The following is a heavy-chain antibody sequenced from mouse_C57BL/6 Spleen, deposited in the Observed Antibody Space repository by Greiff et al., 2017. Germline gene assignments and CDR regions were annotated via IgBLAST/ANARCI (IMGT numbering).Heavy chain of an antibody. D-gene: IGHD4-1*02. J-gene: IGHJ2*01. CDR2: IYPGSGST. Sequence: QVQLQQPGAELVKPGASVKMSCKASGYTFTSYWITWVKQRPGQGLEWIGDIYPGSGSTNYNEKFKSKATLTVDTSSSTAYMQLSSLTSEDSAVYYWARESVQLGHFDYWGQGTTLTVSS. CDR3: ARESVQLGHFDY. CDR1: GYTFTSYW. V-gene: IGHV1-55*01.